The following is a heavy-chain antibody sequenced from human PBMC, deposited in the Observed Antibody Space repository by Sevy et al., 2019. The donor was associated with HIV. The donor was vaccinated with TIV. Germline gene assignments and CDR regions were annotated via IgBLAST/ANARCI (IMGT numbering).Heavy chain of an antibody. D-gene: IGHD2-15*01. CDR2: INPNSGGT. Sequence: ASVKVSCKASGYTFTGYYMHWVRQAPGQGLEWMGWINPNSGGTNYAQKFQGRVTMTRDTSISTAYMELSRLRSDDTAVYYWARVGRGYCSGGSCYTWFDPWGQGTLVTVSS. V-gene: IGHV1-2*02. J-gene: IGHJ5*02. CDR3: ARVGRGYCSGGSCYTWFDP. CDR1: GYTFTGYY.